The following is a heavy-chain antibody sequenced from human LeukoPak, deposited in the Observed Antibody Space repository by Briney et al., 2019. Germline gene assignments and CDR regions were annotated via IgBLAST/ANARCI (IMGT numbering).Heavy chain of an antibody. Sequence: GGSLRLSCAASGFTFSSYSMNWVRQAPGKGLEWVSYISSSSSTIYYADSVEGRFTISRDNAKNSLYLQMNSLRAEDTAVYYCAREGIVVVPAASVKGYYYYYMDVWGKGTTVTVSS. J-gene: IGHJ6*03. CDR2: ISSSSSTI. D-gene: IGHD2-2*01. V-gene: IGHV3-48*01. CDR1: GFTFSSYS. CDR3: AREGIVVVPAASVKGYYYYYMDV.